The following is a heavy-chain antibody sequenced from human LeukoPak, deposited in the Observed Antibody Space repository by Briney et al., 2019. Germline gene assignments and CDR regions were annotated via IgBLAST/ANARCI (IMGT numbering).Heavy chain of an antibody. J-gene: IGHJ4*02. CDR3: ARRDGYNYGFFDY. CDR2: IYSGGST. V-gene: IGHV3-53*01. CDR1: GFTVSSNY. D-gene: IGHD5-24*01. Sequence: GGSLRLSCAASGFTVSSNYMSWVRQAPGKGLEWVSVIYSGGSTYYADSVKGRFTISRDNSKNTLYLQMNSLRAEDTAVYYCARRDGYNYGFFDYWGQGTQVTVSS.